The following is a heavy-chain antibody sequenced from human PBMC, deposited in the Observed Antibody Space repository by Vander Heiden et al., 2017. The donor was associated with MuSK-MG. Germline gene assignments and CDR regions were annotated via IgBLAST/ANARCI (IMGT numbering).Heavy chain of an antibody. Sequence: VQLVESGGGVVQPGRSLRLSCAASGFTFSSYAMHWVRQAPGKGLEWVAVISYDGSNKYYADSVKGRFTISRDNSKNTLYLQMNSLRAEDTAVYYCARASGDYVFDYWGQGTLVTVSS. CDR2: ISYDGSNK. V-gene: IGHV3-30*01. CDR1: GFTFSSYA. D-gene: IGHD4-17*01. J-gene: IGHJ4*02. CDR3: ARASGDYVFDY.